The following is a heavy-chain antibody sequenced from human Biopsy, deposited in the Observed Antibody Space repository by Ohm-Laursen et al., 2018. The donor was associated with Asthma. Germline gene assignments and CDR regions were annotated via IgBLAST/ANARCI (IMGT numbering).Heavy chain of an antibody. CDR3: ARGPPVDRED. V-gene: IGHV4-31*11. Sequence: TLSLTCAVSGGSISGFYWSWIRQHPGKGLEWIGYIYYSGSTYYNPSLKSRVTISVDTSKNQFSLKLSSVTAADTAVYYCARGPPVDREDWGQGTLVTVSS. D-gene: IGHD5-24*01. CDR1: GGSISGFY. CDR2: IYYSGST. J-gene: IGHJ4*02.